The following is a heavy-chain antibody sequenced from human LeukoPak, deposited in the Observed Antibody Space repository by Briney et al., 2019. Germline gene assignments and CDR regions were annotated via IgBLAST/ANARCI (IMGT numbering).Heavy chain of an antibody. J-gene: IGHJ6*03. D-gene: IGHD6-13*01. CDR3: ARGSEAAAGTVGYYYYYMDV. V-gene: IGHV3-30*19. CDR1: GFTFNSYG. Sequence: PGGSLRLSCAASGFTFNSYGIHWVRQAPGKGLEWVAVISYDGSNKYYADSVKGRFTISRDNSKNTLYLQMNSLRAEDTAVYYCARGSEAAAGTVGYYYYYMDVWGKGTTVTVSS. CDR2: ISYDGSNK.